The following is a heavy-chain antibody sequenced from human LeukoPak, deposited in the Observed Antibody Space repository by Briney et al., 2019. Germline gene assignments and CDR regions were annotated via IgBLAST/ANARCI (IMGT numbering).Heavy chain of an antibody. D-gene: IGHD6-19*01. CDR1: GGSFSGYY. J-gene: IGHJ4*02. CDR3: ARGGGAVAGHDY. V-gene: IGHV4-34*01. CDR2: INHSGST. Sequence: KPSETLSFTCAVYGGSFSGYYWSWIRQPPGKGLEWIGEINHSGSTNYNPSLKSRVTISVDTSKNQFSLKLSSVTAADTAVYYCARGGGAVAGHDYRGQGTLVTVSS.